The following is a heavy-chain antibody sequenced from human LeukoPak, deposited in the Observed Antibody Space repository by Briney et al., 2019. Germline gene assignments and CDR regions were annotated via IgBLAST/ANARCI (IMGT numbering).Heavy chain of an antibody. J-gene: IGHJ4*02. D-gene: IGHD3-10*01. CDR2: IYYSGST. CDR3: ARTGERSYFDY. CDR1: GGSISSSSYY. Sequence: SETLSLTCTVSGGSISSSSYYWAWVRQPPGKGLEWIGSIYYSGSTYYNPSLKSRVTISVDTSKNQFSLKLSSVTAADTAVYYCARTGERSYFDYWGQGTLVTVSS. V-gene: IGHV4-39*01.